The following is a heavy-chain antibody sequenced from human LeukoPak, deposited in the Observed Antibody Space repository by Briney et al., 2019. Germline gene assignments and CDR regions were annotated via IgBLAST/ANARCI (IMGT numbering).Heavy chain of an antibody. D-gene: IGHD6-19*01. J-gene: IGHJ2*01. Sequence: GGSLRLSCAASGFTVSGKYMSWVRQAPGKGLQWVSVIYSGGSTYYTDSVKGRFTISRDNSKNTLYLQTNSLRAEDTAVYYCARGSSGWPYWYFDLWGRGTLLTVSS. CDR3: ARGSSGWPYWYFDL. CDR2: IYSGGST. CDR1: GFTVSGKY. V-gene: IGHV3-66*01.